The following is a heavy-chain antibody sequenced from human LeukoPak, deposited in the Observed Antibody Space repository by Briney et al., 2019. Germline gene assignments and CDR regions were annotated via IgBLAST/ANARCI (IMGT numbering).Heavy chain of an antibody. D-gene: IGHD2-2*01. CDR3: ARVGVPQYAFDI. CDR2: INSDGSIT. Sequence: GGSLRLSCVASGLTFSSYWMHWVRQVPGKGPVWVSRINSDGSITSYADSVKGRFTISRDNAKNTLYLQMNSLRAEDTAVYSCARVGVPQYAFDIWGQGTGVTVSS. J-gene: IGHJ3*02. V-gene: IGHV3-74*01. CDR1: GLTFSSYW.